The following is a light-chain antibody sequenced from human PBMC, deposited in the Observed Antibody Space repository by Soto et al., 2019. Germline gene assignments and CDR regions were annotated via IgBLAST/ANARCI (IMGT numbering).Light chain of an antibody. CDR1: QAIRTA. CDR2: AAS. V-gene: IGKV1-6*01. J-gene: IGKJ1*01. Sequence: AIQLTQCPSSLYASVGDRLTITCRASQAIRTALGWYQQKPGKVPKLLIYAASILQSGVPSRFSGSGSGTDFTLTISSLQPEDFATYYCLLDFRYFWAFGQGTKVEIK. CDR3: LLDFRYFWA.